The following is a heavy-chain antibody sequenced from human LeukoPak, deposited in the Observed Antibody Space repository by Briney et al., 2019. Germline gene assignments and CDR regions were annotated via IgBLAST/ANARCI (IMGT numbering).Heavy chain of an antibody. CDR3: ARIRIVVMVYAVFDY. J-gene: IGHJ4*02. V-gene: IGHV4-34*01. D-gene: IGHD2-8*01. CDR2: INRSGST. CDR1: GGSFSGYY. Sequence: SETLFLTCAVYGGSFSGYYWSWVRQPPGKGLEWIGEINRSGSTNYDPSLQSRVDISVDTYQNQFALQLSYVTAADTAVYYYARIRIVVMVYAVFDYWGEGSLVTVPP.